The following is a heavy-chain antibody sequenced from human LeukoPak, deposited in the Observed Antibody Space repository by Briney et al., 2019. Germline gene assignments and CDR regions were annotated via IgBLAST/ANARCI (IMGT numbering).Heavy chain of an antibody. J-gene: IGHJ4*02. CDR2: IYYSGST. V-gene: IGHV4-39*01. D-gene: IGHD3-9*01. Sequence: SETLSLTCTVSGGSISSSSYYWGWIRQPPGKGLEWIGSIYYSGSTYYNPSPKSRVTISVDTSKNQFSLKLSSVTAADTAVYYCARLPYDILTGYQSDYWGQGTLVTVSS. CDR1: GGSISSSSYY. CDR3: ARLPYDILTGYQSDY.